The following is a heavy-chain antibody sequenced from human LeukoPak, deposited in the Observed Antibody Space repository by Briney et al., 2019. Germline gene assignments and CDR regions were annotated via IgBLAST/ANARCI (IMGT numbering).Heavy chain of an antibody. CDR3: AKDGGYGDYLYYFDY. CDR2: ISGSGGST. V-gene: IGHV3-23*01. J-gene: IGHJ4*02. CDR1: GFTFSSYG. Sequence: PGGSLRLSCAASGFTFSSYGMSWVRQAPGKGLEWVSAISGSGGSTYYADSVKGRFTISRDNSKNTLYLQMNSLRAEDTAVYYCAKDGGYGDYLYYFDYWGQGTLVTVSS. D-gene: IGHD4-17*01.